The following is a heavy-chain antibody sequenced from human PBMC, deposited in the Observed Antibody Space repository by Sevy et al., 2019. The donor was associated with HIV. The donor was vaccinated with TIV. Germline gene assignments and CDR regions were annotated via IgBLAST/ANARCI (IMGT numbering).Heavy chain of an antibody. Sequence: GGSLRFSCVASEFTLSSYSMNWVRKAPGKGLEWISSISSSSAAIYYADSVKGRFTISRDNAKNSLYLQMNSLRDEDTAVYYCASRSQCSNGVCPFDYRGQGTLVTVSS. J-gene: IGHJ4*02. V-gene: IGHV3-21*01. D-gene: IGHD2-8*01. CDR1: EFTLSSYS. CDR2: ISSSSAAI. CDR3: ASRSQCSNGVCPFDY.